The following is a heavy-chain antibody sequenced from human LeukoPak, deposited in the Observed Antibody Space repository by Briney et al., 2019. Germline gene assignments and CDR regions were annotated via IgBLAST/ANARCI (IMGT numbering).Heavy chain of an antibody. D-gene: IGHD5-18*01. CDR3: TTGRGVTRIDY. CDR1: GFTFSSYW. CDR2: INSDGSST. Sequence: PGGSLRVSCAASGFTFSSYWMHWVRQPRGKGLVWVSRINSDGSSTSYADSVKGRFTISRDNAKNTLYLQMNSLRAEDTAVYFCTTGRGVTRIDYWGQGTLVTVSS. V-gene: IGHV3-74*01. J-gene: IGHJ4*02.